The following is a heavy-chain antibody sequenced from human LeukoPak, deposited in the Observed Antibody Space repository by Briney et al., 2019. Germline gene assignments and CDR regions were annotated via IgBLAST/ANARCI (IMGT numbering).Heavy chain of an antibody. CDR3: AREADCTNGVCYADFDY. CDR1: GFTFSSYW. CDR2: IKQDGSEK. J-gene: IGHJ4*02. V-gene: IGHV3-7*03. D-gene: IGHD2-8*01. Sequence: GGSLRLSCAASGFTFSSYWMTWVRQAPGKGLEWVANIKQDGSEKYYVDSVKGRFTISRDNAKNSLYLQMNSLRAEDTALYYCAREADCTNGVCYADFDYWGQGTLVTVSS.